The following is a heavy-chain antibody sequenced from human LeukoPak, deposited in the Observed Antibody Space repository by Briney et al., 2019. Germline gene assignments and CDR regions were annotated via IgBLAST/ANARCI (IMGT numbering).Heavy chain of an antibody. CDR3: ARDLLHRGYAFDI. Sequence: SGTLSLTCTVSGGSISPYYWSWIRQPAGKGLEWIGRIYTSGSTNYNPSLKSRVTISIDTSKNQFSLNLKSVTAADTAVYYCARDLLHRGYAFDIWGPGKMVTVSS. J-gene: IGHJ3*02. V-gene: IGHV4-4*07. CDR1: GGSISPYY. D-gene: IGHD3-22*01. CDR2: IYTSGST.